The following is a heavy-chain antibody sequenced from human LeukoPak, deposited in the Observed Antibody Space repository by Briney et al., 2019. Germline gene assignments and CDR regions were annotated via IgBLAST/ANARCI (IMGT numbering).Heavy chain of an antibody. J-gene: IGHJ5*02. CDR1: GYTFTANY. V-gene: IGHV1-2*02. D-gene: IGHD6-13*01. CDR2: INPNSAAR. CDR3: ARGVGSSWFAD. Sequence: ASVKVSCKASGYTFTANYIHWVRQAPGQGLEWMGWINPNSAARSYAQNFEGRVTMTRDTSMTTHYMELSRLTSDDTAVYYCARGVGSSWFADWGQGTLVPVSS.